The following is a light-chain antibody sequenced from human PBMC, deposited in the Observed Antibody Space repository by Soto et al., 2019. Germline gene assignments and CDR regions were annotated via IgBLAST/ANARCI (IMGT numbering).Light chain of an antibody. J-gene: IGKJ1*01. CDR1: QSVSSSY. CDR3: QQYGSSPRT. CDR2: GAS. V-gene: IGKV3-20*01. Sequence: EIGLTQSPGTLSLSPGERATLSCRASQSVSSSYLAWYQQKLGQAPRLLIYGASSRATDIPDRFRGSGSGTDFTLTISRLEPEDFAVYYCQQYGSSPRTVGQGTKV.